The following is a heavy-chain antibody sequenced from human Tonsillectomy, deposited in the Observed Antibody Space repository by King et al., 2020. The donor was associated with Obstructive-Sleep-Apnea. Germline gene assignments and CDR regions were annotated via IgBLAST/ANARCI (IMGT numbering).Heavy chain of an antibody. Sequence: QLQESGPGLVKPSETLSLTCTVSGGSISSRSDYWGWIRQPPGQNLEWIGNMYYSGNTYYNPSLKSRVAISVDTSKNQLSLKVNSVTAADTAVYYCARVVHSFWYFDFWGQGALVTVSS. J-gene: IGHJ4*02. CDR1: GGSISSRSDY. CDR3: ARVVHSFWYFDF. D-gene: IGHD2/OR15-2a*01. CDR2: MYYSGNT. V-gene: IGHV4-39*07.